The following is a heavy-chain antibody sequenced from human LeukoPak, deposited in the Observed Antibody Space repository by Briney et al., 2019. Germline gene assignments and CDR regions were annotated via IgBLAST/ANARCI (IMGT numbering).Heavy chain of an antibody. CDR3: ARWDIVATIGFDY. D-gene: IGHD5-12*01. V-gene: IGHV4-59*01. Sequence: KPSETLSLTCTVSGGSISSYYWSWIRQPPGKGLEWIGYIYYSGSTNYNPSLKSRVTISVDTSKSQFSLKLSSVTAADTAVYYCARWDIVATIGFDYWGQGTLVTVSS. CDR1: GGSISSYY. J-gene: IGHJ4*02. CDR2: IYYSGST.